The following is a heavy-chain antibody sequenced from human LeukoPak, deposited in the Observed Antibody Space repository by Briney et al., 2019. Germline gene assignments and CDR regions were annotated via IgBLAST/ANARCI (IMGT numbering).Heavy chain of an antibody. D-gene: IGHD2-2*01. CDR2: ISSGGSYI. Sequence: GGSLRLSCAASGFTFSDYAMNWVRQAPGKGLEWVSSISSGGSYISYADSAKGRFTVSRDNAKDSLFPQMRSLRDEDTAVYYCARGPALYCTSSSCLDGVDWGQGTLVSVSS. CDR1: GFTFSDYA. J-gene: IGHJ4*02. CDR3: ARGPALYCTSSSCLDGVD. V-gene: IGHV3-21*01.